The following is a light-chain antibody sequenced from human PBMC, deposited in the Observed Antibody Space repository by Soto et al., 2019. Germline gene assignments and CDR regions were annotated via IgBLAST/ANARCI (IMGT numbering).Light chain of an antibody. J-gene: IGLJ1*01. CDR3: SSYTSKSYV. Sequence: QSVLTQPASVSGSPGQSITISCVGTISDVGGYRFVSWYQQHPGKAPKLMICDVSNRPSGVSNRFSGSKSGNTASLTISVLQAEDEADYYCSSYTSKSYVFGTGTKVTVL. CDR2: DVS. CDR1: ISDVGGYRF. V-gene: IGLV2-14*01.